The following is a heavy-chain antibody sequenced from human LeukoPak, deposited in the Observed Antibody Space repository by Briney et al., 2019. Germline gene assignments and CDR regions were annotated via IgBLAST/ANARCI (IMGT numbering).Heavy chain of an antibody. J-gene: IGHJ5*02. CDR3: ARHAGLGSSGWYTAAEYNWFDP. V-gene: IGHV4-59*05. CDR2: IYYSGST. CDR1: GVSINSYY. D-gene: IGHD6-19*01. Sequence: KTSETLSLTCTVSGVSINSYYWRWIRQPPGKGLEWIGSIYYSGSTYYNPSLKSRVTISVDTSKNQFSLKLSSVTAADTAVYYCARHAGLGSSGWYTAAEYNWFDPWGQGTLVTVSS.